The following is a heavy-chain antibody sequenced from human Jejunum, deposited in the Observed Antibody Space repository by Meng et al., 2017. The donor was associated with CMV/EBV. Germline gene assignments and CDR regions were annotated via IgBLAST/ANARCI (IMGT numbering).Heavy chain of an antibody. CDR3: TTLYGDSIS. CDR2: IYHSGRT. V-gene: IGHV4-4*02. CDR1: GGSIRNDQW. D-gene: IGHD4-17*01. J-gene: IGHJ4*02. Sequence: QVQSQEACPGLVKPSGTLSLTCDVSGGSIRNDQWWSLVRQAPGKGLEWIGEIYHSGRTNYNPSVKSRVSMSVDKSQNHFSLRLSSVTAADTAVYYCTTLYGDSISWGQGTLVTVSS.